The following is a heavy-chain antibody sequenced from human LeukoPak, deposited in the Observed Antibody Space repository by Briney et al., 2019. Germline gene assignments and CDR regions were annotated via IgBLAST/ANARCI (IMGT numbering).Heavy chain of an antibody. Sequence: GGSLRLSCAASGFTFSSYGMHWVRQAPGKGLEWVAFIRYGGSNKYYAASVKGRFTISRDNSKNTLYLQMNSLRAEDTAVYYCAKAPFRYCSGGSCYGTFDYWGQGTLVTVSS. CDR2: IRYGGSNK. CDR3: AKAPFRYCSGGSCYGTFDY. V-gene: IGHV3-30*02. CDR1: GFTFSSYG. D-gene: IGHD2-15*01. J-gene: IGHJ4*02.